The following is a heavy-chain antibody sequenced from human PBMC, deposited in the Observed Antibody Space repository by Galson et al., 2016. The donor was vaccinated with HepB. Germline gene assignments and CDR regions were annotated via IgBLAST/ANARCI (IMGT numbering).Heavy chain of an antibody. CDR2: ISYDGNNK. Sequence: SLRLSCAASGFTFSSYGIHWVRQAPGKGLGWVAVISYDGNNKYYADSVKGRFTISRDNSKNTLYLQMSSLRAEDTAVYYCAKKAHILTGPDAFDIWGQGTMVTVSS. J-gene: IGHJ3*02. V-gene: IGHV3-30*18. D-gene: IGHD3-9*01. CDR3: AKKAHILTGPDAFDI. CDR1: GFTFSSYG.